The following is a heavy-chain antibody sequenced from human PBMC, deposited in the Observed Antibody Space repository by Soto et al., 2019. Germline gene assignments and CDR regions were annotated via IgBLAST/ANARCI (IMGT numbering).Heavy chain of an antibody. CDR1: GGSMSITSYY. CDR3: ARSYSSSPRRFDY. V-gene: IGHV4-61*01. D-gene: IGHD6-6*01. Sequence: SETLSLTCTVSGGSMSITSYYWSWIRQPPGKGLEWIGYIYYSGNINYNPSLKSRVTISVDTSKKQFSLKLSSVTAADTAIYYCARSYSSSPRRFDYWGQGKMVTVS. J-gene: IGHJ4*02. CDR2: IYYSGNI.